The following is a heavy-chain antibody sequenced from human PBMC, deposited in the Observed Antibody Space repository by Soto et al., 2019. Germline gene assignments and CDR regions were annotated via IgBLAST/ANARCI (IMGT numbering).Heavy chain of an antibody. J-gene: IGHJ4*02. CDR3: TRHNTAMANSPDY. CDR1: GFTFSGSA. D-gene: IGHD5-18*01. Sequence: GGSLRLSCAASGFTFSGSAMHWVRQASGKGLEWVGRIRSKANSYATAYAASVKGRFTISRDDSKNTAYLQMNSLKTEDTAVYYCTRHNTAMANSPDYWGQGTLVTVSS. CDR2: IRSKANSYAT. V-gene: IGHV3-73*01.